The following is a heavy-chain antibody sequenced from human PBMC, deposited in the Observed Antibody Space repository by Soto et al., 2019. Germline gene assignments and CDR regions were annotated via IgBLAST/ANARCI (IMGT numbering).Heavy chain of an antibody. V-gene: IGHV1-2*02. CDR3: ARSLTEGYCTITGCYTRPLYGMDV. D-gene: IGHD2-2*02. CDR1: GYTFSGYY. Sequence: ASVKVSCKASGYTFSGYYIHWLRQAPGQGLEWMGWINPNSGGTNYAQKFQGRVTVTRDTPTSTAYMELSRLTSDDTAVYYCARSLTEGYCTITGCYTRPLYGMDVWXQGTTVTVSS. J-gene: IGHJ6*02. CDR2: INPNSGGT.